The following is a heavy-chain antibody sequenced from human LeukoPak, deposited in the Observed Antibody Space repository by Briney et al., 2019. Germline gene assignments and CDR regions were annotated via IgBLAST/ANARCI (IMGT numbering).Heavy chain of an antibody. CDR1: GFTVSDNY. CDR3: ARRGDGGRSFDY. J-gene: IGHJ4*02. CDR2: IYSAGST. V-gene: IGHV3-53*01. Sequence: GGSLRLSCAASGFTVSDNYMSWVRQAPGKGLEWVSLIYSAGSTYYADSVTGRLTISRDNSKNTLSLQMNSLRAEDTAVYYCARRGDGGRSFDYWGQGTLVTVSS. D-gene: IGHD4-23*01.